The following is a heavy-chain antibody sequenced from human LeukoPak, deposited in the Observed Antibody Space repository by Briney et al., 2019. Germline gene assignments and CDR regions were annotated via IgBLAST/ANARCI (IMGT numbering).Heavy chain of an antibody. D-gene: IGHD2-2*03. CDR3: ASRGFASGYCSRNSCYDYYFYYMDV. CDR1: GASISSGTYY. CDR2: IYSGGST. Sequence: TSQTLSLTCTVSGASISSGTYYFTWIRQPAGKGLEWIGRIYSGGSTFYNPPLKSRVTISLDTSKNQFSLKLSSVTAADTAVYYCASRGFASGYCSRNSCYDYYFYYMDVWGKGTTVTVSS. V-gene: IGHV4-61*02. J-gene: IGHJ6*03.